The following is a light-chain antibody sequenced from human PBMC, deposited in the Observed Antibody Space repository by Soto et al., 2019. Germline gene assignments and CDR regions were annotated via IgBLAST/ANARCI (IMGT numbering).Light chain of an antibody. Sequence: QSVLTQPASVSGSPGQSITISCTGTSSDVGNYNLVSWYQQHPGKAPKLMIYEVSKRPSGVSNRFSDSKSGNTASLTISGLQAEDEADYYCCSYAGSSTYVVFGGGTKLTVL. V-gene: IGLV2-23*02. CDR1: SSDVGNYNL. J-gene: IGLJ2*01. CDR2: EVS. CDR3: CSYAGSSTYVV.